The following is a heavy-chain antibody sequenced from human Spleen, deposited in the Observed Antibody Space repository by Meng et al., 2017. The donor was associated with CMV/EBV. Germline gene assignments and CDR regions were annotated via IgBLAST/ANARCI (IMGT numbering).Heavy chain of an antibody. CDR3: ARCSDFWNGYSSYFDY. V-gene: IGHV3-11*01. Sequence: GFTFSDYYMTWIRQAPGKGLEWVSYTSSTGGTMYYTDSVEGRFTISRDNARNALYLQMNSLRVEDTAVYYCARCSDFWNGYSSYFDYWGQGALVTVSS. CDR2: TSSTGGTM. CDR1: GFTFSDYY. D-gene: IGHD3-3*01. J-gene: IGHJ4*02.